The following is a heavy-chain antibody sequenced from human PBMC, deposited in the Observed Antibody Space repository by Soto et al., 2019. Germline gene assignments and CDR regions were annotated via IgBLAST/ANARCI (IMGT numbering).Heavy chain of an antibody. D-gene: IGHD1-26*01. V-gene: IGHV3-30-3*01. CDR2: ISYDGSNK. CDR1: GFTFSSYA. Sequence: PGGSLRLSCAASGFTFSSYAMHWVRQAPGKGLEWVAVISYDGSNKCYADSVKGRFTISRDNSKNTLYLQMNSLRAEDTAVYYCATSVVGATTDAFDIWGQGTMVTVSS. CDR3: ATSVVGATTDAFDI. J-gene: IGHJ3*02.